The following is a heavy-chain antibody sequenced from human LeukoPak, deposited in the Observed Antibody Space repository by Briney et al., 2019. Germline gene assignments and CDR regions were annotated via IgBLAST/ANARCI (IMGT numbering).Heavy chain of an antibody. J-gene: IGHJ4*02. CDR3: ARHADGYNVDY. V-gene: IGHV4-59*08. D-gene: IGHD5-24*01. CDR1: GVSISSYY. CDR2: IYYSGST. Sequence: SETLSLTCTVSGVSISSYYWSWIRQPPGKGLEWIWYIYYSGSTNYNPSLKSRVTISVDTSKNQFSLKLSSVTAGDTAVYYCARHADGYNVDYWGQGTLVTASS.